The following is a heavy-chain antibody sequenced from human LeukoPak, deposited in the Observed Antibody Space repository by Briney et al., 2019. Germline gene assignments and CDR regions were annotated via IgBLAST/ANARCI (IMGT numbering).Heavy chain of an antibody. D-gene: IGHD3-22*01. CDR3: AIFNSGYSPFDY. Sequence: ASVKVSCKASGGTFSSYAISWVRQAPGQGLEWMGGIIPIFGTANYAQKFQGRVTITADKSTSTAYMELSSLRSEDTAVYYCAIFNSGYSPFDYWGQGTLVTVSS. CDR1: GGTFSSYA. V-gene: IGHV1-69*06. CDR2: IIPIFGTA. J-gene: IGHJ4*02.